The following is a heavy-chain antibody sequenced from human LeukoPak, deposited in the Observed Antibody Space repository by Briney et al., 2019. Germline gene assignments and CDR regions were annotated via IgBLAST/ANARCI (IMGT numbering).Heavy chain of an antibody. Sequence: PGRSLGLSCAASGFTFTNYWMYWVRQAPGKGPVWVSRISGDGSTPTYADSVKGRFTISRDNDKNTLHLQMNSLRVEDTALYYCVRDIAPDGTIWFDPWGQGTLVTVSS. J-gene: IGHJ5*02. CDR1: GFTFTNYW. CDR3: VRDIAPDGTIWFDP. D-gene: IGHD6-13*01. CDR2: ISGDGSTP. V-gene: IGHV3-74*01.